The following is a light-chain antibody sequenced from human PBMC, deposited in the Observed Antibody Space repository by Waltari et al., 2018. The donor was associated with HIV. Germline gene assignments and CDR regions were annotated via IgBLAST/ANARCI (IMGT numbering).Light chain of an antibody. V-gene: IGKV1-5*03. CDR2: KAS. CDR1: QRVCTV. Sequence: DIQMPQSPSTLSASVGDRPTITCRATQRVCTVLAWYQQKPGKAPKLLIYKASSLESGVPSRFSGSGSGTEFTLTISSLQPDDFAGYYCQQYYNYPLTFGGGTKVEIK. J-gene: IGKJ4*01. CDR3: QQYYNYPLT.